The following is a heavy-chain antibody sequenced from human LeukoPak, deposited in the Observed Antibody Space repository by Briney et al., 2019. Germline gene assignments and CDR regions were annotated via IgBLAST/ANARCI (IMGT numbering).Heavy chain of an antibody. D-gene: IGHD6-13*01. V-gene: IGHV5-51*01. Sequence: GESLKISCKVSGYILTNNWIGWVRQVPGKGLEWMGLIDPGYSDAKYSPSFQGQVTFSVDKSISTAYLQWSSLKASDTAIYYCARTISYSSSWYRVENYFEYWGQGTLVSVSS. CDR2: IDPGYSDA. J-gene: IGHJ4*02. CDR3: ARTISYSSSWYRVENYFEY. CDR1: GYILTNNW.